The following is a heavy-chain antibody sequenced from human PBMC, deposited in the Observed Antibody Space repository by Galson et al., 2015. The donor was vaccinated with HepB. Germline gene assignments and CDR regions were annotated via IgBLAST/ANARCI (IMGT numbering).Heavy chain of an antibody. CDR3: ARDGRQQLVLYTQPSDWPNWFDP. D-gene: IGHD6-13*01. Sequence: SLRLSCAASGFTFSSYAMHWVRQAPGKGLEWVAVISYDGSNKYYADSVKGRFTISRDNSKNTLYLQMNSLRAEDTAVYYCARDGRQQLVLYTQPSDWPNWFDPWGQGTLVTVSS. V-gene: IGHV3-30*04. J-gene: IGHJ5*02. CDR1: GFTFSSYA. CDR2: ISYDGSNK.